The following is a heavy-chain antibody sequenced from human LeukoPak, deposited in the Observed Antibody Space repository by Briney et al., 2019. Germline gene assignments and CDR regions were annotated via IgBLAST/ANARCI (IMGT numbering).Heavy chain of an antibody. CDR2: INHSGST. D-gene: IGHD2-2*01. CDR1: GGSFSGYY. V-gene: IGHV4-34*01. CDR3: ARTKWGYCSSTSCYVGYYYYYYMDV. J-gene: IGHJ6*03. Sequence: SETLSLTFAVYGGSFSGYYWSWIRQPPGKWLEWIGEINHSGSTNYNPSLKTPFTISVDTSKNQFSLKLSSVTAADTAVYYCARTKWGYCSSTSCYVGYYYYYYMDVWGKGTTVTVSS.